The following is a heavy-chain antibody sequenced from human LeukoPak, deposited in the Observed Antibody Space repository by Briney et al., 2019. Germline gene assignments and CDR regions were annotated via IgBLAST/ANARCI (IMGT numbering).Heavy chain of an antibody. D-gene: IGHD1-26*01. CDR3: ARSIVGATGYFDY. V-gene: IGHV1-46*01. CDR1: GYTFTSYY. CDR2: INPSGGST. J-gene: IGHJ4*02. Sequence: ASVKVSCKASGYTFTSYYMHWVRQAPGQGLKWMGIINPSGGSTSHAQKFQGRVTMTRDTSTSTVYMELSSLRSEDTAVYYCARSIVGATGYFDYWGQGTLVTVSS.